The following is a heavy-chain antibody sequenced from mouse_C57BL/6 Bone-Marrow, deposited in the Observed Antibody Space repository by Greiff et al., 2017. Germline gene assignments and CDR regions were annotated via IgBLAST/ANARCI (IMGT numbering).Heavy chain of an antibody. CDR3: ARSGLRYPAWFAY. CDR2: IHPNSGST. J-gene: IGHJ3*01. Sequence: QVQLQQPGAELVKPGASVKLSCKASGYTFTSYWMHWVKQRPGQGLGWIGMIHPNSGSTNYNEKFKSKATLTVDKSSSTAYMQLSSLTSEDSAVYYCARSGLRYPAWFAYWGQGTLVTVSA. CDR1: GYTFTSYW. D-gene: IGHD1-1*01. V-gene: IGHV1-64*01.